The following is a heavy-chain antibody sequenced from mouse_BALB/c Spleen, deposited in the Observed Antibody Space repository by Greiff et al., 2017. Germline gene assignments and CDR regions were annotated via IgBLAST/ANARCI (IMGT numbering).Heavy chain of an antibody. CDR2: IWAGGST. Sequence: QVQLKESGPGLVAPSQSLSITCTVSGFSLTSYGVHWVRQPPGKGLEWLGVIWAGGSTNYNSALMSRLSISKDNSKSQVFLKMNSLQTDDTAMYYCARDEGDYYGSSYGRFAYWGQGTLVTVSA. D-gene: IGHD1-1*01. V-gene: IGHV2-9*02. CDR1: GFSLTSYG. CDR3: ARDEGDYYGSSYGRFAY. J-gene: IGHJ3*01.